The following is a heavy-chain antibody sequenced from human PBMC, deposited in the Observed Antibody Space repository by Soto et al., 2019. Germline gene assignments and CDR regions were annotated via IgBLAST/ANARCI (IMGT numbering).Heavy chain of an antibody. CDR1: GGSFSGYY. CDR2: INHSGST. D-gene: IGHD1-1*01. J-gene: IGHJ4*02. CDR3: ASSADVDDYYFDY. Sequence: QVQLQQWGAGLLKPSETLSLTCAVYGGSFSGYYWSWIRQPPGKGLAWIGEINHSGSTNYNPSLNSRVTISVDPSKNQFCLRLSAVTAADTAVYDYASSADVDDYYFDYWGQGTLVTVSS. V-gene: IGHV4-34*01.